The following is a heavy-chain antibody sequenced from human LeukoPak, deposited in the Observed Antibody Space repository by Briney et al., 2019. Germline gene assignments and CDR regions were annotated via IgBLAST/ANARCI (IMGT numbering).Heavy chain of an antibody. J-gene: IGHJ4*02. D-gene: IGHD5-24*01. CDR1: GFTFSSYE. V-gene: IGHV3-48*03. Sequence: GGSLRLSCAASGFTFSSYEVNWVRQAPGKGLEWVSYISSSGSTIYYADSVRGRFTISRDNAKNSLYLQMNSLRAEDTAVYYCARVRRWPTGPFDYWGQGTLVTVSS. CDR2: ISSSGSTI. CDR3: ARVRRWPTGPFDY.